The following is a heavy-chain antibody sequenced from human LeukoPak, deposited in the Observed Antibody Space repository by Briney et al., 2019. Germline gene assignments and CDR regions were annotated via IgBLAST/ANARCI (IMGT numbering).Heavy chain of an antibody. D-gene: IGHD4-11*01. Sequence: ASVKVSCKTSGYTFTGYYMHWVRQAPGQGLEWMGWLNPNSGATNFAQKFQGRVSITRDTSITTVYMDLSRLRSDGTAIYYCARDPSNYIDYWGQGTLVTVSS. V-gene: IGHV1-2*02. CDR1: GYTFTGYY. CDR2: LNPNSGAT. CDR3: ARDPSNYIDY. J-gene: IGHJ4*02.